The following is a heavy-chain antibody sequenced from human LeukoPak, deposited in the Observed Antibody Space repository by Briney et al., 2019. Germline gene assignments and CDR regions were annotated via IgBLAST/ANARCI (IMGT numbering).Heavy chain of an antibody. CDR2: IKQDGSEK. Sequence: GGSLRLSCAASGFTFSSYWMSWVRRAPGKGLEWVANIKQDGSEKYYVDSVKGRFTISRDNSKNTLYLQMNSLRAEDTAVYYCAKSEQWLVVGYFDYWGQGTLVTVSS. CDR1: GFTFSSYW. D-gene: IGHD6-19*01. J-gene: IGHJ4*02. CDR3: AKSEQWLVVGYFDY. V-gene: IGHV3-7*03.